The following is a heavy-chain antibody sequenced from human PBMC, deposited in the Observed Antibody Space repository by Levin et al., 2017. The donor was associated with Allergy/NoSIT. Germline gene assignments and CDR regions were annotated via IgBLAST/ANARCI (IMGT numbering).Heavy chain of an antibody. J-gene: IGHJ4*02. CDR3: ARRRDYFDY. V-gene: IGHV4-59*08. CDR1: GGSISSYY. Sequence: SETLSLTCTVSGGSISSYYWSWIRQPPGKGLDWIGYIYYSGSTNYNPSLKSRVTISVDTSKNQFSLKLSSVTAADTAVYYCARRRDYFDYWGQGTLVTVSS. CDR2: IYYSGST.